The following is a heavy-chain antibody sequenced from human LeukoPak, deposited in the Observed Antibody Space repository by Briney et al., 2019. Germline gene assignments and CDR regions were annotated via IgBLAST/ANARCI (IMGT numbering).Heavy chain of an antibody. CDR1: GGSVSSYH. CDR2: IHASGSS. Sequence: SETLSLTCSVSGGSVSSYHWNWIRQFAGKGLEWVGRIHASGSSNYLPSLKRRVTMSLDTSKMQLSLRLNSVTAADTAVYYCARGPLVVAATHWFDPWGQGTLVTVSS. J-gene: IGHJ5*02. D-gene: IGHD2-15*01. CDR3: ARGPLVVAATHWFDP. V-gene: IGHV4-4*07.